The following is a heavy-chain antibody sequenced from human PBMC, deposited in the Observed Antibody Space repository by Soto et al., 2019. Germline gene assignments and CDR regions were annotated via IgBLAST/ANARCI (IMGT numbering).Heavy chain of an antibody. J-gene: IGHJ3*02. D-gene: IGHD3-22*01. Sequence: GASVKVSCKASGYTFTSDAMHWVRQAPGQRLEWMGWINAGNGNTKYSQKFQGRVTITRDTSASTAYMELSSLRSEDTAVYYCARDSQRITMIVVVPDAFDIWGQGTMVTVSS. CDR1: GYTFTSDA. CDR2: INAGNGNT. CDR3: ARDSQRITMIVVVPDAFDI. V-gene: IGHV1-3*01.